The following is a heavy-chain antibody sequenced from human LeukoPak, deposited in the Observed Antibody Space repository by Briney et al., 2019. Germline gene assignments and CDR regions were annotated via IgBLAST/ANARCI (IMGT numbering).Heavy chain of an antibody. Sequence: SVKVSCKASGYTFTSYGISWVRQAPGQGLEWMGGIIPIFGTANYAQKFQGRVTITADESTSTAYMELSSLRSEDTAVYYCARERITMINSGAFDIWGQGTMVTVSS. D-gene: IGHD3-22*01. CDR1: GYTFTSYG. CDR3: ARERITMINSGAFDI. J-gene: IGHJ3*02. CDR2: IIPIFGTA. V-gene: IGHV1-69*13.